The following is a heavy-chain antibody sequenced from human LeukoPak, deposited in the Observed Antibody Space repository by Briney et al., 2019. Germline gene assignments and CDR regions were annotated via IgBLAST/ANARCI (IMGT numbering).Heavy chain of an antibody. J-gene: IGHJ6*03. CDR1: GGSFSDYS. V-gene: IGHV4-34*01. CDR3: ARVGYSFSINDWSRTGLGAYPTKYYYYMDV. CDR2: INHRGGT. D-gene: IGHD5-18*01. Sequence: SETLSLTCAVYGGSFSDYSWSWIRQPPGKGLEWIGEINHRGGTNPNPSLMSRVIMSVDTSKNQFSLMVTSVTAADTAVYYCARVGYSFSINDWSRTGLGAYPTKYYYYMDVWGKGTTVIVSS.